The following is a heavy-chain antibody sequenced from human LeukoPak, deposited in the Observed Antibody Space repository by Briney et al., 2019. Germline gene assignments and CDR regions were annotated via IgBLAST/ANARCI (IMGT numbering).Heavy chain of an antibody. J-gene: IGHJ4*02. CDR3: AKERCSGGTCYSGY. D-gene: IGHD2-15*01. V-gene: IGHV3-23*01. CDR1: GFTFSSYA. CDR2: ISGSGGST. Sequence: TGGSLRLSCAASGFTFSSYAMSWVRQAPGKGLEWVSAISGSGGSTYYADSVKGRFTISKDNSKNTLYLQMNSLRAEDTAVYYCAKERCSGGTCYSGYWGQGTLVTVSS.